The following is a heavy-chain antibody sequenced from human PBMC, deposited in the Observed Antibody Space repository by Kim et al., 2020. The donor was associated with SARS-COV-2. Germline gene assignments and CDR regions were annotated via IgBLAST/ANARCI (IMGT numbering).Heavy chain of an antibody. CDR3: SAGLRKTDTDS. CDR2: T. Sequence: TYYPSAVTGRFTISRNDSDNTVYLQMTTLKSEDTAVYFCSAGLRKTDTDSWGQGTLVTVSS. D-gene: IGHD4-17*01. V-gene: IGHV3-15*01. J-gene: IGHJ4*02.